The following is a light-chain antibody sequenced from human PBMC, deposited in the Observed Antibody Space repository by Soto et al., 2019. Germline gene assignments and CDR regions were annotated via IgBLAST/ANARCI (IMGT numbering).Light chain of an antibody. V-gene: IGLV1-51*01. CDR2: DNS. J-gene: IGLJ2*01. CDR1: KSNIGNNY. CDR3: GAWDDSLSAV. Sequence: QSVLTQPPSVSAAPGQTVTISCSGSKSNIGNNYVSWYQHLPGTAPKLLIYDNSKRPTGIPDRFSGSKSGTSATLGITGLQTGDEADYYCGAWDDSLSAVFGGGTKLTVL.